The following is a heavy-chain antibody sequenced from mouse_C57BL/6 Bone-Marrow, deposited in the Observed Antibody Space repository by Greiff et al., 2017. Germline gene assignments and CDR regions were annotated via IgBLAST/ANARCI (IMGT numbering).Heavy chain of an antibody. CDR3: ARGGLRRGYYYAMDY. CDR1: GYTFTSYW. Sequence: QVQLQQPGAELVRPGSSVKLSCKASGYTFTSYWMHWVKQRPIQGLEWIGNIDPSDSETHYNQKFKDKATLTVDKSSSTAYMQLSSLTSEDSAVYYGARGGLRRGYYYAMDYWGQGTSVTVSS. CDR2: IDPSDSET. V-gene: IGHV1-52*01. D-gene: IGHD2-4*01. J-gene: IGHJ4*01.